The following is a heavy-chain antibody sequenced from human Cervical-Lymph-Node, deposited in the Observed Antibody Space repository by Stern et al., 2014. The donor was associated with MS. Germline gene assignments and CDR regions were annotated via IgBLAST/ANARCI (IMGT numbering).Heavy chain of an antibody. CDR3: TTGPFWSGYSG. D-gene: IGHD3-3*01. V-gene: IGHV3-15*01. CDR1: GFTFNSAW. Sequence: VQLVESGGGLVKPGGSLRLSCAASGFTFNSAWMNWVRQAPGKGLEWVGRIKGKAGGGATDYAAPVEGRFTISRDDSENTLYLQMNSLKIEDTAVYYCTTGPFWSGYSGWGQGTLVTVSS. J-gene: IGHJ4*02. CDR2: IKGKAGGGAT.